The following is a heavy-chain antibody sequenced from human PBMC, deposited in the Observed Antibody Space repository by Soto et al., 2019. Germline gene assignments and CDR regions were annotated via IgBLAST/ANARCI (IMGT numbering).Heavy chain of an antibody. Sequence: PGGSLRLSCAASGFTFSSYAMHWVRQAPGKGLEWVAVISYDGSNKYYADSVKGRFTISRDNSKNTLYLQMNSLRAEDTAVYYCARDRVGWLRWGIDYWGQGTLVTVSS. J-gene: IGHJ4*02. CDR3: ARDRVGWLRWGIDY. CDR2: ISYDGSNK. D-gene: IGHD5-12*01. V-gene: IGHV3-30-3*01. CDR1: GFTFSSYA.